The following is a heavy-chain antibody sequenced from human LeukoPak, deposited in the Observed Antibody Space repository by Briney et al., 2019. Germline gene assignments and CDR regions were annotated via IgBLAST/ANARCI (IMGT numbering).Heavy chain of an antibody. Sequence: ASVKVSCKASGYTFTGYYMHWVRQAPGQGLEWMGWINPNSGGTNNEQKFQGRVTMTRDTSISTAYMELSRLRFVDTAVYYCARGDVDTAMVTPDYWGQGTLVTVSS. J-gene: IGHJ4*02. D-gene: IGHD5-18*01. V-gene: IGHV1-2*02. CDR1: GYTFTGYY. CDR2: INPNSGGT. CDR3: ARGDVDTAMVTPDY.